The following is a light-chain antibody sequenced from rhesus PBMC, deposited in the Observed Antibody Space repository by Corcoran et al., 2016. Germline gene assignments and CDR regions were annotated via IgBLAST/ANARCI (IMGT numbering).Light chain of an antibody. CDR2: SAS. CDR1: QSIGVR. V-gene: IGKV1-22*01. Sequence: DIQMTQSPSSLSASLGDTITITCRASQSIGVRLDWFQQKPGKAPNLLIFSASSLRTGVPSIFSGSGSGTDFTLTIRNLQPEDFATYSCLNYGSSPWTFGQGTKVVIK. CDR3: LNYGSSPWT. J-gene: IGKJ1*01.